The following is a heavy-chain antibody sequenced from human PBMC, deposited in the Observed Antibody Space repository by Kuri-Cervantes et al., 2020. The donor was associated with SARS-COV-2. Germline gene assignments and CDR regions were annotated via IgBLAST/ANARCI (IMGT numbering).Heavy chain of an antibody. D-gene: IGHD2-2*01. J-gene: IGHJ6*02. CDR2: INPNSGGT. V-gene: IGHV1-2*04. Sequence: ASVKVSCKASGYTFSGYYIHWVRQAPGQGLEWMGWINPNSGGTNYTQNFQGCVTMTRDTSTSTVYMELSSLRSEDTAVYYCAREGAVVVPAAVRFYYYGMDVWGQGTTVTVSS. CDR1: GYTFSGYY. CDR3: AREGAVVVPAAVRFYYYGMDV.